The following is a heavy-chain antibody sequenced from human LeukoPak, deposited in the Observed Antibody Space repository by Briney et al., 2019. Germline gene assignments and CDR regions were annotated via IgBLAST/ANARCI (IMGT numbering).Heavy chain of an antibody. V-gene: IGHV3-23*01. CDR2: ISGSGGST. D-gene: IGHD4-17*01. CDR1: GFTFSSYA. CDR3: AKDQATTVTTDDAFDI. Sequence: GGSLRLSCAASGFTFSSYAMSWVRQAPGKGLEWVSAISGSGGSTYYADSVKGRFTISRDNSKNTLYLQMNSLRAEDTAVYYCAKDQATTVTTDDAFDIWGQGTMVTVSS. J-gene: IGHJ3*02.